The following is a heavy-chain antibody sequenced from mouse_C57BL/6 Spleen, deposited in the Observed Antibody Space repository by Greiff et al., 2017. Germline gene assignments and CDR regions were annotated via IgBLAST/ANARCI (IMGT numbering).Heavy chain of an antibody. CDR2: IDPSDSYT. J-gene: IGHJ4*01. D-gene: IGHD1-1*01. Sequence: QVQLQQPGAELVMPGASVKLSCKASGYTFTSYWMHWVKQRPGQGLEWIGEIDPSDSYTNYNQKFKGKSTLTVDKSSSTAYMQLSSLTSEDSAVYYYARMGSSYAMDYWGQGTTVTVSS. CDR3: ARMGSSYAMDY. CDR1: GYTFTSYW. V-gene: IGHV1-69*01.